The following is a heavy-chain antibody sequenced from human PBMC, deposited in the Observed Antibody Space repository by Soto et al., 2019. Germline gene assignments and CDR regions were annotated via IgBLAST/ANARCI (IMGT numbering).Heavy chain of an antibody. Sequence: QLQLQESGPGLVKPSETLSLTCTVSGGSISSSSYYWGWIRQPPGKGLEWIGSIYYSGSTYYNPSLKSRITISVDTSKNQFSLKLSSVTAADTAVYYCARHIPITDDFWSGYRPLAYFDYWGQGTLVTVSS. CDR1: GGSISSSSYY. CDR3: ARHIPITDDFWSGYRPLAYFDY. J-gene: IGHJ4*02. D-gene: IGHD3-3*01. V-gene: IGHV4-39*01. CDR2: IYYSGST.